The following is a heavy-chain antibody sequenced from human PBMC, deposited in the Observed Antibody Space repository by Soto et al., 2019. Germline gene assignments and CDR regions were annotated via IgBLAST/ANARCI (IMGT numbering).Heavy chain of an antibody. D-gene: IGHD5-18*01. CDR2: ISSNGGST. CDR3: ARGSYGYEFDY. V-gene: IGHV3-64*02. Sequence: PGGSLRLSCAASGFTFSSYAMHWVRQAPGKGLEYVSAISSNGGSTYYADSVKGRFTISRDNSKNTLYLQMGSLRAEDMAVYYCARGSYGYEFDYWGQGTPVTVSS. J-gene: IGHJ4*02. CDR1: GFTFSSYA.